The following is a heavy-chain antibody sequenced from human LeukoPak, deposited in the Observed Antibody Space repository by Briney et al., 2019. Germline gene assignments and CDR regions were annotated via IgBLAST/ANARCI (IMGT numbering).Heavy chain of an antibody. Sequence: TGRSLRLSCTASGFTFGDYAMSWVRQAPGKGLEWVGFIRSKAYGGTTEYAASVKGRLTISRDDSKSIAYLQLNSLKTEDTAVYYCTTGTSGSYLTLDYWGQGTLVTVSS. V-gene: IGHV3-49*04. CDR1: GFTFGDYA. J-gene: IGHJ4*02. CDR2: IRSKAYGGTT. D-gene: IGHD1-26*01. CDR3: TTGTSGSYLTLDY.